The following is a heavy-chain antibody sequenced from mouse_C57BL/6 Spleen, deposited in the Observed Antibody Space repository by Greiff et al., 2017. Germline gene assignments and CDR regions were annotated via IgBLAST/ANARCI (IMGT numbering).Heavy chain of an antibody. J-gene: IGHJ4*01. CDR2: MLPGSGST. CDR1: GYTFTGYW. CDR3: ARRAPGAMDY. V-gene: IGHV1-9*01. D-gene: IGHD3-1*01. Sequence: QVQLQQSGAELVKPGASVKLSCKATGYTFTGYWIEWVKQRPGHGLEWIGEMLPGSGSTNYNEKVKGKATFTADTSTNTAYMQLSSLTTEDSAIYYCARRAPGAMDYWGQGTSVTVSS.